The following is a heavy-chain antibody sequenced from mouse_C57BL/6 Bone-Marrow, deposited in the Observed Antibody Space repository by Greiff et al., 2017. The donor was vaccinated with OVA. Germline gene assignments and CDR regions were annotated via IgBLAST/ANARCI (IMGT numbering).Heavy chain of an antibody. D-gene: IGHD1-1*01. V-gene: IGHV5-17*01. CDR3: ARSLRYWYFDV. J-gene: IGHJ1*03. Sequence: EVQVVESGGGLVKPGGSLKLSCAASGFTFREYGMHWVRQAPEKGLEWVAYISSGSSTIYYADTVKGRFTISRDNAKNTLFLQMTSLRSEDTAMYYCARSLRYWYFDVWGTGTTVTVSS. CDR1: GFTFREYG. CDR2: ISSGSSTI.